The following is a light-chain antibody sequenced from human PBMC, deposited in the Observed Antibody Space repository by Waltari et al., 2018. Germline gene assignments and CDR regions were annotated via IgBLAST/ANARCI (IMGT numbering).Light chain of an antibody. CDR2: EVN. J-gene: IGLJ1*01. Sequence: QSALTQPASVSGSPGQSISLSCSGTNSDIGNFNLVSWYQRHPDKATKLIIYEVNKRPSGVSHRFSGSKSGNTASLTISGLQAEDEADYYCCSYAGSKTYVFGPGTKVTVL. CDR3: CSYAGSKTYV. CDR1: NSDIGNFNL. V-gene: IGLV2-23*02.